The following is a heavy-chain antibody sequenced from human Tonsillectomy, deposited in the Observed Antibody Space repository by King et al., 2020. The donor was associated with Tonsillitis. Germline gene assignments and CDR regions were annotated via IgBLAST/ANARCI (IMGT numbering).Heavy chain of an antibody. Sequence: QLVQSGAEVKKPGSSVKVSCKASGGTFSSYAISWVRQAPGQGLEWMGGIIPIFGTANYAQKFQGRVTITADESTSTAYMELSSLSSEDTAVYYCAREDCRGDSCYRNWFDAWGQGTLVTVSS. CDR3: AREDCRGDSCYRNWFDA. J-gene: IGHJ5*02. CDR1: GGTFSSYA. V-gene: IGHV1-69*01. D-gene: IGHD2-15*01. CDR2: IIPIFGTA.